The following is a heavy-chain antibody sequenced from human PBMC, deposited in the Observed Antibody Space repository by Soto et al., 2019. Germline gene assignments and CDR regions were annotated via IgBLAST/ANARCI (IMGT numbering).Heavy chain of an antibody. CDR2: IYHSGST. CDR1: GVSINSANW. D-gene: IGHD2-15*01. J-gene: IGHJ3*02. V-gene: IGHV4-4*02. Sequence: QMQLQESGPGLVKPSGTLSLTCTVSGVSINSANWWTWVRQSPGKGLEWIGEIYHSGSTNFNPSLKSRVTISVDNSKSQFYLELTSVTAADTAVYYCARYCGGGSCYFGAFDIWGQGTMVTVSS. CDR3: ARYCGGGSCYFGAFDI.